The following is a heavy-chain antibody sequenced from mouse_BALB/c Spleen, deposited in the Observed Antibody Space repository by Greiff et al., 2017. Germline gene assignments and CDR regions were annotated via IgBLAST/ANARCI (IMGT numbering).Heavy chain of an antibody. V-gene: IGHV1-54*01. CDR2: INPGSGGT. Sequence: QVQLQQSGAELVRPGTSVKVSCKASGYAFTNYLIEWVKQRPGQGLEWIGVINPGSGGTNYNEKFKGKATLTADKSSSTAYMQLSSLTSDDSAVYFCARAGYYGSRSWLAYWGQGTLVTVSA. J-gene: IGHJ3*01. CDR3: ARAGYYGSRSWLAY. CDR1: GYAFTNYL. D-gene: IGHD1-1*01.